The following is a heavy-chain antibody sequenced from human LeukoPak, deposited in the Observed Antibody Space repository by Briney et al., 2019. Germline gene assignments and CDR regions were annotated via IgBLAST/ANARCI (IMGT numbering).Heavy chain of an antibody. Sequence: GGSLRLSCAASGFTFSSYAMSWVRQAPGKGLEWVSGISASGGTTYYADSVEGRFTISRDNSKNTLYVQMNSLRAEDTAVYYCARDAGYGYDRFDYWGQGTQVTVSS. CDR2: ISASGGTT. J-gene: IGHJ4*02. V-gene: IGHV3-23*01. CDR1: GFTFSSYA. D-gene: IGHD5-18*01. CDR3: ARDAGYGYDRFDY.